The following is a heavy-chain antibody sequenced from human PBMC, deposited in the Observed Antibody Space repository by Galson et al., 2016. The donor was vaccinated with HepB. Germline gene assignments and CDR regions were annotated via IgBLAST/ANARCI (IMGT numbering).Heavy chain of an antibody. CDR2: IWYDGSNK. D-gene: IGHD2-21*02. J-gene: IGHJ5*02. CDR3: ARDRFPRVTRGRNWFDP. V-gene: IGHV3-33*08. Sequence: SLRLSCAASGFTFSSFAINWVRQAPGKGLEWVAVIWYDGSNKYYADSVKGRFTISRDNSKNTLYLQMNSLRAEDTAVYYCARDRFPRVTRGRNWFDPWGQGTLVTVSS. CDR1: GFTFSSFA.